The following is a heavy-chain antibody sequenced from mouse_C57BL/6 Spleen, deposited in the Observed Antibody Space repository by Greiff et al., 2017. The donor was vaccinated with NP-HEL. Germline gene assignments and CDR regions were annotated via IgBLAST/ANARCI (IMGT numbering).Heavy chain of an antibody. CDR3: ARWLLWLRYFDV. CDR2: INPSNGGT. D-gene: IGHD2-2*01. CDR1: GYTFTSYW. J-gene: IGHJ1*03. Sequence: VQLQQPGTELVKPGASVKLSCKASGYTFTSYWMHWVKQRPGQGLEWIGNINPSNGGTNYNEKFKSKATLTVDKSSSTAYMQLSSLTSEDSAVYYWARWLLWLRYFDVWGTGTTVTGSS. V-gene: IGHV1-53*01.